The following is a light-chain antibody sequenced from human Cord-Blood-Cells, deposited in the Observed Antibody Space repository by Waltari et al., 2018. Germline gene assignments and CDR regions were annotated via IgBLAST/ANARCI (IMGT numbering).Light chain of an antibody. CDR3: CSYAGSSTF. V-gene: IGLV2-23*02. CDR1: SRDVGRYNL. CDR2: EVS. J-gene: IGLJ2*01. Sequence: SALPQPASASGSPGQSITISCTGTSRDVGRYNLLSWYHQPPGKAPKLMIYEVSKRPSGVSNRFSGSKSVNTASLTISGLQAEDEADYYCCSYAGSSTFFGGWTKLTVL.